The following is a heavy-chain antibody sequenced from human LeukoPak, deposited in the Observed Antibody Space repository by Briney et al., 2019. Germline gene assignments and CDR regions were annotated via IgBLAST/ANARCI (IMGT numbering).Heavy chain of an antibody. J-gene: IGHJ4*02. CDR1: GGSISSGSYY. Sequence: SETLSLTCTVSGGSISSGSYYWSWIRQPAGTGLEWLGRIYTSGSTNYNPSLKSRVTISVDTSKNQFSLKLSSVTAADTAVYYCAREVWSSGFVGSDYWGQGTLVTVSS. V-gene: IGHV4-61*02. CDR3: AREVWSSGFVGSDY. CDR2: IYTSGST. D-gene: IGHD3-22*01.